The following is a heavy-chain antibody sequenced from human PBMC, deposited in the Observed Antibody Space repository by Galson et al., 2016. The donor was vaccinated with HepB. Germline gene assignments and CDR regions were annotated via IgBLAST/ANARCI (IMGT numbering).Heavy chain of an antibody. V-gene: IGHV3-30*18. J-gene: IGHJ6*02. Sequence: SLRLSCAASGFTLSNYAMHWVRQAPGEGLEWVAVISYDGSNKYYTDSVKGRFDISRDDSKSTLYLQMDSLRAEDTALYYCAKSGYCSSTTCYQLSRQHYYYGMDVWGQGTTVTVSS. D-gene: IGHD2-2*01. CDR2: ISYDGSNK. CDR1: GFTLSNYA. CDR3: AKSGYCSSTTCYQLSRQHYYYGMDV.